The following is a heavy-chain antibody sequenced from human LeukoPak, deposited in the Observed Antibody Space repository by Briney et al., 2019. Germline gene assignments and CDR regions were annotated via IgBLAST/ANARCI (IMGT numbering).Heavy chain of an antibody. CDR3: AKEWSPNDY. V-gene: IGHV3-23*01. J-gene: IGHJ4*02. CDR2: ISISGDTT. CDR1: GLRFSSYA. Sequence: GGSLRLSCAVSGLRFSSYAMSWVRQAPGKGLEWVSSISISGDTTNYADSVKGRFTISRDNSKNTLFLQMNSLRAEDTAVYYCAKEWSPNDYWGQGTRLTVSS. D-gene: IGHD2-15*01.